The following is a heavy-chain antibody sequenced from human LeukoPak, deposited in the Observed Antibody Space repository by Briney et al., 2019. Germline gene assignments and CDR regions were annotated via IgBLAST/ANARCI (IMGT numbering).Heavy chain of an antibody. CDR2: ISSDGSNK. CDR1: GFTFNSHA. D-gene: IGHD3-10*01. J-gene: IGHJ5*02. CDR3: AKETLVGTMVRGVLQEYNWFDP. Sequence: GGSLRLSCAASGFTFNSHAMHWVRQAPGKGLEWVAVISSDGSNKYYADSVKGRFTISRDNSKNTLYLQMNSLRAEDTAVYYCAKETLVGTMVRGVLQEYNWFDPWGQGTLVTASS. V-gene: IGHV3-30-3*01.